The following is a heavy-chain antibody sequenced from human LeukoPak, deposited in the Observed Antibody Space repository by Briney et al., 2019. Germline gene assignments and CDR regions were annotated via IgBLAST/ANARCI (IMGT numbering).Heavy chain of an antibody. CDR3: ARVFTMVRGVIMGY. CDR1: GDTFTSHD. D-gene: IGHD3-10*01. CDR2: MNPNTANT. V-gene: IGHV1-8*01. J-gene: IGHJ4*02. Sequence: ASVKVSCKASGDTFTSHDTNWVRQAPGQGLEWMGWMNPNTANTGYAQKFQGRVTITRNTSISTSYMELNSLRSEDTAVYYCARVFTMVRGVIMGYWGQGTLVTVSS.